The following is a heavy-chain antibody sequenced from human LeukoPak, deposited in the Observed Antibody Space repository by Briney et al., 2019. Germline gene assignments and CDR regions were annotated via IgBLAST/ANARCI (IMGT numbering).Heavy chain of an antibody. Sequence: SETLSLTCTVSGGSISSGGYYWSWIRQHPGKGLEWIGYIYYSGSTYYNPSLKSRVTISVDTSKNQSSLKLSSVTAADTAVYYCARAEDSSGWRRLVANAFDIWGQGTMVTVSS. CDR2: IYYSGST. V-gene: IGHV4-31*03. D-gene: IGHD6-19*01. J-gene: IGHJ3*02. CDR3: ARAEDSSGWRRLVANAFDI. CDR1: GGSISSGGYY.